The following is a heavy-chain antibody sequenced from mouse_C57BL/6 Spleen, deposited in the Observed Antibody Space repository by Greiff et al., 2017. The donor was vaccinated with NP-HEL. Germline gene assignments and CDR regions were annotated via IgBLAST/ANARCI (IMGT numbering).Heavy chain of an antibody. D-gene: IGHD1-1*01. CDR3: TRDYDGSRCSCAY. V-gene: IGHV1-15*01. CDR1: GYTFTDYE. J-gene: IGHJ3*01. Sequence: VQLQQSGAELVRPGASVTLSCKASGYTFTDYEMHWVKQTPVHGLEWIGAIDPETGGTTYNQKFKGKAILTADKSSSTAYMELRSLTSEDSAVYYCTRDYDGSRCSCAYWGPGTMGTVSS. CDR2: IDPETGGT.